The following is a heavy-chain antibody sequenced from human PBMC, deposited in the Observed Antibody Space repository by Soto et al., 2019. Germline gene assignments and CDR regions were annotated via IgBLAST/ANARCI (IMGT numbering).Heavy chain of an antibody. V-gene: IGHV3-48*01. CDR3: ARERRVRGGWFDP. Sequence: EVQLVESGAGLVQPGGSLRLSCAASGFTFSSYSMNWVRQAPGKGLEWVSYISSSSSTIYYADSVKGRFTISRDNAKNSLYLQMNSLRAEDTAVYYCARERRVRGGWFDPWGQGTLVTVSS. J-gene: IGHJ5*02. D-gene: IGHD3-10*01. CDR2: ISSSSSTI. CDR1: GFTFSSYS.